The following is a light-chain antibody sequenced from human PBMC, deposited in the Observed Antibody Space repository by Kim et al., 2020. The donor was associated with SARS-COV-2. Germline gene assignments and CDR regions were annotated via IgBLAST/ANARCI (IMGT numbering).Light chain of an antibody. V-gene: IGLV2-8*01. Sequence: GQSVTISCRGTSSDVGGCNYGSWCQQHPGKAPKLMFYEVSKQPSGVPVRFSGSKSGNTASLTVSGLQAEDEADYYCSSYAGSNNLVFGGGTQLTVL. CDR3: SSYAGSNNLV. CDR2: EVS. J-gene: IGLJ2*01. CDR1: SSDVGGCNY.